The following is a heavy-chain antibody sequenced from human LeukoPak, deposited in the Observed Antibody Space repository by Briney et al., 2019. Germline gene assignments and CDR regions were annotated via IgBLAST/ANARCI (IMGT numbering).Heavy chain of an antibody. D-gene: IGHD6-13*01. V-gene: IGHV3-23*01. CDR2: ISGSGGST. Sequence: GGSLRLSCVASGFTFSSYAMSWVRQAPGKGLEWVSAISGSGGSTYYADSVKGRFTISRDNSKNTLYLQMNSLRAEDTAVYYCAKDPDSSSWYDNYFDYWGQGTLVTVSS. CDR1: GFTFSSYA. J-gene: IGHJ4*02. CDR3: AKDPDSSSWYDNYFDY.